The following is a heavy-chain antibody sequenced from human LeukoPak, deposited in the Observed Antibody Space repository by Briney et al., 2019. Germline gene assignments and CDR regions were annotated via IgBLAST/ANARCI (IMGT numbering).Heavy chain of an antibody. CDR3: ATARRYYYGSWFDP. CDR2: FDPEDGET. CDR1: GYTLTELS. J-gene: IGHJ5*02. D-gene: IGHD3-10*01. V-gene: IGHV1-24*01. Sequence: ASVKVSCKVSGYTLTELSMHWVRQAPGNGLEWMGGFDPEDGETIYAQKFQGRVTMTEDTSTDTAYMELSSLRSEDTAVYYCATARRYYYGSWFDPWGQGTLVTVSS.